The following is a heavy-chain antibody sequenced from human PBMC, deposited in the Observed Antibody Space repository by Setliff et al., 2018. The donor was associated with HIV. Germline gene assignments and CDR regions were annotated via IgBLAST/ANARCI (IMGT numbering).Heavy chain of an antibody. V-gene: IGHV1-69*06. Sequence: GASVKVSCKASGGTFSSYAINWVRQAPGQGLEWMGGIIPIFGTANYAQKFQGRVTITADTSTDTAYMELSSLRSEDTAVYYCVRGDGSGWQMVFEYWGRGTQVTVLL. CDR2: IIPIFGTA. J-gene: IGHJ4*02. D-gene: IGHD6-19*01. CDR1: GGTFSSYA. CDR3: VRGDGSGWQMVFEY.